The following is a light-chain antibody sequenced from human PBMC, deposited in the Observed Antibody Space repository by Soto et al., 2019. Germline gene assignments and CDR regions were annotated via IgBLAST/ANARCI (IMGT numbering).Light chain of an antibody. Sequence: QAVVTQPPSVSGAPGQRVTISCTGSSSNIGAGYDVHWYQQLPGTAPKLLIYGNSNRPSGVPDRFFGSKSGTSASLAITGLQAEDEAEYYCQSYESSLSGSRVFGTGTKLTVL. CDR1: SSNIGAGYD. CDR3: QSYESSLSGSRV. V-gene: IGLV1-40*01. J-gene: IGLJ1*01. CDR2: GNS.